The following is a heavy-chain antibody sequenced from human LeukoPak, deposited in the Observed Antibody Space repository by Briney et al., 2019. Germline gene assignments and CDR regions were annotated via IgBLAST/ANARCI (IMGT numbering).Heavy chain of an antibody. CDR2: IYYSGST. CDR1: GGSISSYY. V-gene: IGHV4-59*01. J-gene: IGHJ6*03. Sequence: SETLSLTCTVSGGSISSYYWSWIRQPPGKGLEWIGYIYYSGSTNYNPSLKSRVTISVDTSKNQFSLKLSSVTAADTAVYYCARADSSSWYEDYYYYYMDVWGRGTTVTVSS. D-gene: IGHD6-13*01. CDR3: ARADSSSWYEDYYYYYMDV.